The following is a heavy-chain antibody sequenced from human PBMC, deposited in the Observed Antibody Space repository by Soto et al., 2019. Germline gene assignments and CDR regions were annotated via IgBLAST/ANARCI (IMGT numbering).Heavy chain of an antibody. J-gene: IGHJ3*02. CDR1: GGSISSSSYY. CDR2: IYYSGST. CDR3: ARLPQYYGGWYYAFDI. D-gene: IGHD6-19*01. Sequence: SETLSLTCTVSGGSISSSSYYWGWIRQPPGKGLEWIGSIYYSGSTYYNPSLKSRVTISIDTSKNQFSLKLSSVTAADTAVYYCARLPQYYGGWYYAFDIWGQGTMVTVSS. V-gene: IGHV4-39*01.